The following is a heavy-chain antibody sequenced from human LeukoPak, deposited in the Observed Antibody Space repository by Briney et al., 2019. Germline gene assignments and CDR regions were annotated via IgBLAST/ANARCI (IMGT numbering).Heavy chain of an antibody. D-gene: IGHD3-10*01. CDR1: GLNFSAYA. CDR3: ARGHPYNYGSNYMDV. V-gene: IGHV3-64*01. J-gene: IGHJ6*03. CDR2: VTNNGDTT. Sequence: GGSLRLSCAASGLNFSAYAMHWVRQAPGKGLEYVSVVTNNGDTTYYANSLKGRFTISRDNSKSTLFLQMDSLRGEDMGVYYCARGHPYNYGSNYMDVWGSGTTVTVS.